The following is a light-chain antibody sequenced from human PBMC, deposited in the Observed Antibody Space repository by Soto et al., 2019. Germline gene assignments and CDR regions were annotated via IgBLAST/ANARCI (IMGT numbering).Light chain of an antibody. Sequence: DIQLTQSPSTLSASVGDIVTITCRASQSISSWLAWYQQKPGKAPKFVIYKTSNLESGVPSRFSGSGSGTEFTLTISSLQPDDFATYYCQYYNSYCWPFVQWTKVE. CDR3: QYYNSYCWP. J-gene: IGKJ1*01. CDR1: QSISSW. CDR2: KTS. V-gene: IGKV1-5*03.